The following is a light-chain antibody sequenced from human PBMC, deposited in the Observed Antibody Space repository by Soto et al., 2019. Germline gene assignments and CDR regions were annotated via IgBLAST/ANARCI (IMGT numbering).Light chain of an antibody. J-gene: IGKJ2*01. Sequence: EIVLTQSPGTLSLSPGERATLSCRASQSVSSSYLAWYQQKPGQAPRLLIYGASSRATGIPDRFSGSGSGTDFTIPISRLEPEDFAVYYCQQYGSSPQTFGQGTKLEIK. CDR3: QQYGSSPQT. CDR1: QSVSSSY. V-gene: IGKV3-20*01. CDR2: GAS.